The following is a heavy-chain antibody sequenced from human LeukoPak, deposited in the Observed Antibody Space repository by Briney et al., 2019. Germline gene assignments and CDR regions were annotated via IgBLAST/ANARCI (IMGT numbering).Heavy chain of an antibody. CDR3: ARVYDSRGSYLAY. Sequence: PSETLSLTCAVYGGSFIVYYWTWIRQPPGKGLEWIGEINHSGSTNYNPSLKSRVTLSADTSKSQFSLKVNSVTAADTAVYYCARVYDSRGSYLAYWGQGTLVTVSS. CDR1: GGSFIVYY. V-gene: IGHV4-34*01. D-gene: IGHD3-22*01. CDR2: INHSGST. J-gene: IGHJ4*02.